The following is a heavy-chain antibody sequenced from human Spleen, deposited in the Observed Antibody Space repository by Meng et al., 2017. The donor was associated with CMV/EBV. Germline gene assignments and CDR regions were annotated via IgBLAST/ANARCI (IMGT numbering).Heavy chain of an antibody. Sequence: GESLKISCAASGFTFSSYWMSWVRQATGKGLEWVANIKQDGSEKYYVDSVKGRFTISRDKAKNSLYLQMNSLRAEDTAVYYCARDEPAAILGPYYYGMDVWGQGTTVTVSS. CDR3: ARDEPAAILGPYYYGMDV. V-gene: IGHV3-7*01. J-gene: IGHJ6*02. CDR1: GFTFSSYW. CDR2: IKQDGSEK. D-gene: IGHD2-2*02.